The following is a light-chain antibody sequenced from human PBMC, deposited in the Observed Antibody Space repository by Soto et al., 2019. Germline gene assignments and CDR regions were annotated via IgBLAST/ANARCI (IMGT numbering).Light chain of an antibody. CDR3: QQYGSSPSWT. CDR2: GAS. Sequence: EIVLTPSPGTLSLSPVERATLSCRASQSVSSSYLACYQQKPGQAPRLLIYGASSRATVIPDRFSGSGSGTDFTLPISRMEPEDFAVSYCQQYGSSPSWTFGQGTKVDIK. V-gene: IGKV3-20*01. J-gene: IGKJ1*01. CDR1: QSVSSSY.